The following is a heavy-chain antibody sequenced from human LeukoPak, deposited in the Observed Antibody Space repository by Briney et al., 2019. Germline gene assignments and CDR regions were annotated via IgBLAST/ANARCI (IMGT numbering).Heavy chain of an antibody. CDR3: TALCGGDCTDACDI. CDR2: IYHSGST. D-gene: IGHD2-21*02. J-gene: IGHJ3*02. Sequence: SETLSLTCAVSGGSISSSNWWSWVRPPPGKGLEWIGEIYHSGSTNYNPSLKSRVTISVDKSKNQFSLKLSSVTAADTAVYYCTALCGGDCTDACDIWGQGRMVTVSS. V-gene: IGHV4-4*02. CDR1: GGSISSSNW.